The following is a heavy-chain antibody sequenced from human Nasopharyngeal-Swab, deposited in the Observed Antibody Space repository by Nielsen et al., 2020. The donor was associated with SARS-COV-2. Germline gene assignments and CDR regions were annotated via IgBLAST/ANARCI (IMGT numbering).Heavy chain of an antibody. CDR2: IYYSGST. Sequence: SDTLSLTCTVSGGSISSYYWSWIRQPPGKGLEWIGYIYYSGSTNYNPSLKSRVTISVDTSKNQFSLKLSSVTAADTAVYYCARGGRQLLRQGVFDYWGQGTLVTVSS. CDR3: ARGGRQLLRQGVFDY. D-gene: IGHD6-13*01. J-gene: IGHJ4*02. V-gene: IGHV4-59*07. CDR1: GGSISSYY.